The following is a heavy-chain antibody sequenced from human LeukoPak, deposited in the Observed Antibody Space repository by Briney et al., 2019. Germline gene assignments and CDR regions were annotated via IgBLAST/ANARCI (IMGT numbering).Heavy chain of an antibody. CDR2: INAGNGNT. CDR3: ARVRAVAGEFDY. Sequence: GASVKVSCKASGYTFTSYAMHWVRQAPGQRLEWMGWINAGNGNTKYSQKFQGRVTITRDTSASTAYMELSSLRSEDTAVYYCARVRAVAGEFDYWGQGTLVTVSS. J-gene: IGHJ4*02. V-gene: IGHV1-3*01. CDR1: GYTFTSYA. D-gene: IGHD6-19*01.